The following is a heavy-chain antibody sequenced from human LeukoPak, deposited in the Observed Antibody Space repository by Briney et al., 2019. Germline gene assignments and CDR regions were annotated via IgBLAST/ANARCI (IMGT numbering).Heavy chain of an antibody. J-gene: IGHJ4*02. Sequence: ASVKVSCKASGYTFTSYGISWVRQAPGQGLEWMGWISAYNGNTNYVQKLQGRVTMTTDTSTSTAYMELRSLRSDDTAVYYCAREDDVVVPAAIPPDYWGQGTLVTVSS. CDR2: ISAYNGNT. D-gene: IGHD2-2*02. CDR3: AREDDVVVPAAIPPDY. V-gene: IGHV1-18*01. CDR1: GYTFTSYG.